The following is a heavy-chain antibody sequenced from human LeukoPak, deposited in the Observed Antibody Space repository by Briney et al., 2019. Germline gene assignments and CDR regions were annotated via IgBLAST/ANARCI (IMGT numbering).Heavy chain of an antibody. CDR3: ARYYSGWYYFDY. V-gene: IGHV1-69*01. Sequence: ASVKVSCKASGGTFSSYAISWVRQAPGQGLEWMGGIIPIFGAANYAQKFQGRVTITADESTSTAYMELSSLRSEDTAVYYCARYYSGWYYFDYWGQGTLVTVSS. CDR1: GGTFSSYA. D-gene: IGHD6-19*01. J-gene: IGHJ4*02. CDR2: IIPIFGAA.